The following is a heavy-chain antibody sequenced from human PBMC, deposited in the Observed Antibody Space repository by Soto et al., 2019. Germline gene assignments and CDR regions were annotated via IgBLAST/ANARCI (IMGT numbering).Heavy chain of an antibody. J-gene: IGHJ4*02. CDR2: TYYRSKWYN. V-gene: IGHV6-1*01. CDR3: ARDYYFVSESPTKAIDY. CDR1: GDSVSSNSAA. D-gene: IGHD3-10*01. Sequence: PSQTLSLTCAISGDSVSSNSAAWNWIRQSPSRGLEWLGRTYYRSKWYNDYAVSVKSRITINPDTSKNQFSLQLNSVTPEDTAVYYCARDYYFVSESPTKAIDYWGQGALVTVS.